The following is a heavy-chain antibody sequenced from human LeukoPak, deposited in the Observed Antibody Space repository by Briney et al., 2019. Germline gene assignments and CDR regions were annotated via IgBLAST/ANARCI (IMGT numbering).Heavy chain of an antibody. J-gene: IGHJ3*01. D-gene: IGHD3-10*01. Sequence: GGSLRHSCAASGFAFSNYAMHWVRQAPGEGLEWVAVISYDGSNKYYADSVKDRLTISRDNSKNTLYMQMNSLRAEDTAVYYCARDAEYYDSGTDALDFWGQGTMVSVSS. CDR3: ARDAEYYDSGTDALDF. V-gene: IGHV3-30*04. CDR1: GFAFSNYA. CDR2: ISYDGSNK.